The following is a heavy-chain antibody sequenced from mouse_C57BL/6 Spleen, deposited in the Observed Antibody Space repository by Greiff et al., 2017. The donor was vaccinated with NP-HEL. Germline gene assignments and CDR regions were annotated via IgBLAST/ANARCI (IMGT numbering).Heavy chain of an antibody. Sequence: QVQLKQSGPELVKPGASVKISCKASGYAFSSSWMNWVKQRPGKGLEWIGRIYPGDGDTNYNGKFKGKATLTADKSSSTAYMQLSSLTSEDSAFYFCATNDDCVGGPWFADWGQGTLVTVSA. CDR1: GYAFSSSW. V-gene: IGHV1-82*01. CDR3: ATNDDCVGGPWFAD. CDR2: IYPGDGDT. J-gene: IGHJ3*01. D-gene: IGHD2-4*01.